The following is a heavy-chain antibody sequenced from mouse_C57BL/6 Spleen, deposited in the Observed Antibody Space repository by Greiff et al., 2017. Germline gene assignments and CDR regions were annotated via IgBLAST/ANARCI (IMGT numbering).Heavy chain of an antibody. V-gene: IGHV1-9*01. CDR2: ILPGSGST. Sequence: QVQLQESGAELMKPGASVKLSCKATGYTFTGYWIEWVKQRPGHGLEWIGEILPGSGSTNYNEKFKGKATFTADTSSNTAYMQLSSLTTEDSAIYYCARRAQATEFAYWGQGTLVTVSA. CDR1: GYTFTGYW. CDR3: ARRAQATEFAY. J-gene: IGHJ3*01. D-gene: IGHD3-2*02.